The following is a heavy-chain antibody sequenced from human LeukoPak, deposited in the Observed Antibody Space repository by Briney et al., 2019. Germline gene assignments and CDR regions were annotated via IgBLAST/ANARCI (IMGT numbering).Heavy chain of an antibody. D-gene: IGHD6-13*01. CDR3: ITAAAGIKYYNYMDV. J-gene: IGHJ6*03. CDR1: GFTFSSYG. V-gene: IGHV3-30*02. CDR2: IRYDGSNK. Sequence: GGSLRLSRAASGFTFSSYGMHWVSQAPGKGLEWVAFIRYDGSNKYYADSVKGRFTISRDNSKNTLYLQMNSLRAEDTAVYYCITAAAGIKYYNYMDVWGKGTTVTVSS.